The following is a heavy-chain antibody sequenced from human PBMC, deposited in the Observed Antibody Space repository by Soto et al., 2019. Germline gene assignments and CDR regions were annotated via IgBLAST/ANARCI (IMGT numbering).Heavy chain of an antibody. CDR3: ARGLWRFTF. CDR2: IDGSGTTK. CDR1: GFTFNDFE. Sequence: EVQLLESGGGLVQPGGSLRLSCGVSGFTFNDFEMNWVRQAPGKGLEWLAYIDGSGTTKKYGDSVRGRFTISRDKPNNSLFLQMSSLRAAGTAIYYCARGLWRFTFWGQG. J-gene: IGHJ4*02. V-gene: IGHV3-48*03. D-gene: IGHD3-16*01.